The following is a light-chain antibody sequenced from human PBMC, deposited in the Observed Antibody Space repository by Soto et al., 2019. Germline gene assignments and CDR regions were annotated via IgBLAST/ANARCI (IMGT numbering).Light chain of an antibody. Sequence: QSVLTQPASVSGSPGQSITVSCTGTNTDVGGYNYVSWYQHRPGKAPRLMIYEVRNRLSGVSNRFSGSKSGNTASLTISGLHSEDDADYYCTSYTPTGALVFGSGTKLTVL. CDR1: NTDVGGYNY. J-gene: IGLJ3*02. CDR3: TSYTPTGALV. CDR2: EVR. V-gene: IGLV2-14*01.